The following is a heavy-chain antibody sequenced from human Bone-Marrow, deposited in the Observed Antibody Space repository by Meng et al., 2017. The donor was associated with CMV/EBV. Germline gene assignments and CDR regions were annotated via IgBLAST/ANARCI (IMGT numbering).Heavy chain of an antibody. CDR3: GRHGAHRLYIDY. J-gene: IGHJ4*02. Sequence: SVKVSCKASGGTFSSYAISWVRQAPGQGLEWMGGIIPILGIANYAQKFQGRVTITADKSTSTAYMELSSLKASDSAIYYCGRHGAHRLYIDYWGQGTPVTVSS. CDR1: GGTFSSYA. D-gene: IGHD3-16*01. CDR2: IIPILGIA. V-gene: IGHV1-69*10.